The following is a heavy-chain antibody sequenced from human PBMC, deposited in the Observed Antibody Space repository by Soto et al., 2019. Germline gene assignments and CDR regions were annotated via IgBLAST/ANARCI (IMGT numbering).Heavy chain of an antibody. CDR2: ISSSSSYI. CDR1: GFTFSSYS. D-gene: IGHD3-9*01. V-gene: IGHV3-21*01. Sequence: PGGSLRLSCAASGFTFSSYSMNWVRQAPGKGLEWVSSISSSSSYIYYADSVKGRFTISRDNAKNSLYLQMNSLRAEDTAVYYCARDLTYYDILTGYYPPYYYYGMDVWGQGTTVTVSS. CDR3: ARDLTYYDILTGYYPPYYYYGMDV. J-gene: IGHJ6*02.